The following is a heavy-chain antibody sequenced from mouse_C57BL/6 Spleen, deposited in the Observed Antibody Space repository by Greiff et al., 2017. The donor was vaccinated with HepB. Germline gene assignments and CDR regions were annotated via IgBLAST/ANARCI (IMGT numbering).Heavy chain of an antibody. Sequence: VQLQQPGAELVMPGASVKLSCKASGYTFTSYWMHWVKQRPGQGLEWIGEIDPSDSYTNYNQKFKGKSTLTVDKSSSTAYMQLSSLTSEDSAAYYCARGITTVVADYWGQGTTLTVSS. V-gene: IGHV1-69*01. CDR3: ARGITTVVADY. CDR2: IDPSDSYT. D-gene: IGHD1-1*01. CDR1: GYTFTSYW. J-gene: IGHJ2*01.